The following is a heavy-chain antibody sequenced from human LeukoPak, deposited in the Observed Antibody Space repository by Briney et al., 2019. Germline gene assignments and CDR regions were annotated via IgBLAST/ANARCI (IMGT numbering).Heavy chain of an antibody. CDR1: GGTFSSYA. D-gene: IGHD2-8*01. J-gene: IGHJ4*02. Sequence: ASVKVSCKASGGTFSSYAISWVRQAPGQGLEWMGRIIPILGIANYAQKFQGRVTITADKSTSTAYMELSSLRSEDTAVYYCAREGDCTNGVCFTDYWGQGTLVTVSS. V-gene: IGHV1-69*04. CDR2: IIPILGIA. CDR3: AREGDCTNGVCFTDY.